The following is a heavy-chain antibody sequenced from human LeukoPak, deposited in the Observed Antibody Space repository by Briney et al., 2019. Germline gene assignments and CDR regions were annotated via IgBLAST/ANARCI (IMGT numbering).Heavy chain of an antibody. J-gene: IGHJ6*02. CDR2: ISSSSSYI. D-gene: IGHD6-19*01. V-gene: IGHV3-21*01. CDR3: ARDLGYSSGLIYYYYYGMDV. CDR1: GFTFSSYS. Sequence: PGGSLRLSCAASGFTFSSYSMNWVRQAPGKGLEWVSSISSSSSYIYYADSVRGRFTISRDNAKNSLYLRMNSLRAEDTAVYYCARDLGYSSGLIYYYYYGMDVWGQGTTVTVSS.